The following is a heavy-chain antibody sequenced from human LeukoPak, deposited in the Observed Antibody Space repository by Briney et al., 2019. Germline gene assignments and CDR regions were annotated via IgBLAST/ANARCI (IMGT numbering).Heavy chain of an antibody. Sequence: GASVKVSCKASGYTFTSYYMHWVRQAPGQGLEWMGLTNPSDHSTNYAQKFQGRVTMTRDMSTSTVYMELSRLRSEDTALYYCAREGKSDDSSGYYSWGGPRGGDFDYWGQGTLVTVSS. D-gene: IGHD3-22*01. J-gene: IGHJ4*02. V-gene: IGHV1-46*01. CDR1: GYTFTSYY. CDR2: TNPSDHST. CDR3: AREGKSDDSSGYYSWGGPRGGDFDY.